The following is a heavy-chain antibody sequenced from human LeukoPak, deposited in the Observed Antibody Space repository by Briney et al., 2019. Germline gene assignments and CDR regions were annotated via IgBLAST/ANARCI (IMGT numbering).Heavy chain of an antibody. CDR1: GGTFSGYY. D-gene: IGHD3-3*01. J-gene: IGHJ6*02. V-gene: IGHV4-34*01. CDR3: ARGGTIFGVVISYYYYGMDV. CDR2: INHSGST. Sequence: SETVSLTCGVYGGTFSGYYWSWIRQPPGKGLEWIGEINHSGSTNYNPSLKSRVTISVDTSKNQFSLKLSSVTAADTAVYYCARGGTIFGVVISYYYYGMDVWGQGTTVTVSS.